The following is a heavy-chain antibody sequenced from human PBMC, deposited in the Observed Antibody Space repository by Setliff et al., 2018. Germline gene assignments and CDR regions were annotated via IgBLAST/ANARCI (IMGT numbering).Heavy chain of an antibody. CDR1: GYSISSGYC. CDR2: ICHSGST. Sequence: SETLSLTCDVSGYSISSGYCWGWIRQPPGKGLEWIGSICHSGSTHYNPSLKSRVTISVDTSKNEFSLKVSSVTAADTAVYYCASHVVMEPATPDVFDCWGQGTLVTVSS. CDR3: ASHVVMEPATPDVFDC. J-gene: IGHJ4*02. V-gene: IGHV4-38-2*01. D-gene: IGHD2-21*01.